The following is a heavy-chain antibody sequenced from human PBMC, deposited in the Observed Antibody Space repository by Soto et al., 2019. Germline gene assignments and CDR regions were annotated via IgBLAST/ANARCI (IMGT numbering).Heavy chain of an antibody. J-gene: IGHJ6*02. CDR2: ISYDGSNK. Sequence: QVQLVESGGGVVQPGRSPRLSCAASGFTFSSYAMHWVRQAPGKGLEWVAVISYDGSNKYYADSVKGRFTISRDNSKNTLYLQMNSLRAEDTAVYYCAGEPTIFGVVISGMDVWGQGTTVTVSS. D-gene: IGHD3-3*01. V-gene: IGHV3-30-3*01. CDR3: AGEPTIFGVVISGMDV. CDR1: GFTFSSYA.